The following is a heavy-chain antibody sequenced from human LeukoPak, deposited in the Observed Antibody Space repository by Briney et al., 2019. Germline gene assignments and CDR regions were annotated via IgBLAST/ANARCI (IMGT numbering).Heavy chain of an antibody. CDR1: GFIFSSYG. J-gene: IGHJ4*02. D-gene: IGHD2-8*01. CDR2: IWYDGRNK. Sequence: GGSLRLSCAASGFIFSSYGMHWVRQAPGKGLEWVAAIWYDGRNKYYADSVKGRFTISRDNSKNTPYLQMNSLRAEDTAVYYCARVAGLREYLDYWGQGTLATVSS. V-gene: IGHV3-33*01. CDR3: ARVAGLREYLDY.